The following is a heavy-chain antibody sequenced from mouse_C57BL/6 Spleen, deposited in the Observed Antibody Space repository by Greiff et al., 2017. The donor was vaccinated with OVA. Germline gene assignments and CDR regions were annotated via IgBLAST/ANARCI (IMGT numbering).Heavy chain of an antibody. CDR2: ISYDGSN. CDR3: AREDYSRFAY. J-gene: IGHJ3*01. Sequence: EVKLMESGPGLVKPSQSLSLTCSVTGYSITSGYYWNWIRQFPGNKLEWMGYISYDGSNNYNPSLKNRISITRDTSKNQFFLKLNSVTTEDTATYYCAREDYSRFAYWGQGTLVTVSA. CDR1: GYSITSGYY. D-gene: IGHD2-5*01. V-gene: IGHV3-6*01.